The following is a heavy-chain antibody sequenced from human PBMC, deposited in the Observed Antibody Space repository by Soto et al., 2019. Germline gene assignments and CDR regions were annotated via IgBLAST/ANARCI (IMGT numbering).Heavy chain of an antibody. J-gene: IGHJ5*02. CDR2: INHSGST. V-gene: IGHV4-34*01. CDR1: GGSFSGYY. Sequence: QVQLQQWGAGLLKPSETLSLTCAVYGGSFSGYYWSWIRQPPGKGLEWIGEINHSGSTNYNPSLMSRVTISVDTSKKQFSLKLSSVTAADTAVYYCARGRLAVVRVFSAAANWFDPWGQGTLVTVSS. D-gene: IGHD3-10*01. CDR3: ARGRLAVVRVFSAAANWFDP.